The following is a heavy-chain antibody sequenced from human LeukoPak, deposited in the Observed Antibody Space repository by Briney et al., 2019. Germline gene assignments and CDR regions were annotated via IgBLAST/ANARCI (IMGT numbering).Heavy chain of an antibody. CDR2: INLSGSST. D-gene: IGHD1-26*01. Sequence: GGSLRLSCAASGFTFSNYNMNWVRQAPGKGLEWVSGINLSGSSTYYADSVKGRFAISRGNSKNTLYLQMNSLRAEDTAVYYCAKDVWRYSGSYYDFDYWGQGTLVTVSS. V-gene: IGHV3-23*01. J-gene: IGHJ4*02. CDR3: AKDVWRYSGSYYDFDY. CDR1: GFTFSNYN.